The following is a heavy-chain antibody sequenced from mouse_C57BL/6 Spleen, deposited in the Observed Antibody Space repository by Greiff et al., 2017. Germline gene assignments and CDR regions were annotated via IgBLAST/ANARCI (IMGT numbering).Heavy chain of an antibody. D-gene: IGHD4-1*01. CDR1: GYTFTDYY. Sequence: VKLMESGAELVRPGASVKLSCKASGYTFTDYYINWVKQRPGQGLEWIASIYPGSGNTYYNEKFKGKATLTAEKSSSTAYMQLSSLTSEDSAVYFCARGNWEEAFAYWGQGTLVTVSA. CDR3: ARGNWEEAFAY. CDR2: IYPGSGNT. V-gene: IGHV1-76*01. J-gene: IGHJ3*01.